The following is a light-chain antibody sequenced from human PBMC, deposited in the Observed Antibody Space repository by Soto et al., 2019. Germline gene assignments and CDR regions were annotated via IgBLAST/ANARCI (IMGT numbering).Light chain of an antibody. CDR1: QGIRTE. Sequence: AIPMTQSPSSLSASVGDRVTIACRASQGIRTELGWYQQKPGEAPKLLIYGASTLQNGVPSRFSGSGSDTDFTLTSGSRQSEDFATYYCLQDCDYPRTLGQGTKV. J-gene: IGKJ1*01. CDR2: GAS. V-gene: IGKV1-6*01. CDR3: LQDCDYPRT.